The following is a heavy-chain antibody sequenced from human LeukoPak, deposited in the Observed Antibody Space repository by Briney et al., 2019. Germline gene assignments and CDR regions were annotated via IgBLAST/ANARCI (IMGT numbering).Heavy chain of an antibody. CDR3: ARGRGDHSSSSNFDY. D-gene: IGHD6-6*01. CDR2: ISPYNGNT. CDR1: GYTFTSYG. V-gene: IGHV1-18*01. J-gene: IGHJ4*02. Sequence: ASVKVSCKASGYTFTSYGISWVRQAPGQGLESMGWISPYNGNTNYAQKFQGRVTMTTDTSTSTAYMELSSLRSEDTAVYYCARGRGDHSSSSNFDYWGQGTLVTVSS.